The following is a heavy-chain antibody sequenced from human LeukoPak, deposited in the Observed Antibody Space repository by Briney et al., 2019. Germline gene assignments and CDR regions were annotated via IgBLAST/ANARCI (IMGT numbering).Heavy chain of an antibody. CDR3: ARGGIAVAGTFDY. Sequence: SETLSLTCTVSGGSISSYYWNWIRQPPGKGLEWIEYIYYSGSTNYNPSLKSRVTISVDTSKNQFSLKLSSVTAADTAVYYCARGGIAVAGTFDYWGQGTLVIVSS. D-gene: IGHD6-19*01. CDR1: GGSISSYY. V-gene: IGHV4-59*01. J-gene: IGHJ4*02. CDR2: IYYSGST.